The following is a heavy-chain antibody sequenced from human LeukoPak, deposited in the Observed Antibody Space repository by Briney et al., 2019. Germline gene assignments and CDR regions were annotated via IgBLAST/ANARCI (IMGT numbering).Heavy chain of an antibody. CDR3: AGGDGYRNGVFDY. D-gene: IGHD5-24*01. CDR2: IYYSGST. V-gene: IGHV4-30-4*08. J-gene: IGHJ4*02. Sequence: SETLSLTCTVSGGSISSGDYYWSWIRQPPGKGLEWIGYIYYSGSTYYNPSLKSRVTISVDTSKNQFSLKLSSVTAADTAVYYYAGGDGYRNGVFDYWGQGTLVTVSS. CDR1: GGSISSGDYY.